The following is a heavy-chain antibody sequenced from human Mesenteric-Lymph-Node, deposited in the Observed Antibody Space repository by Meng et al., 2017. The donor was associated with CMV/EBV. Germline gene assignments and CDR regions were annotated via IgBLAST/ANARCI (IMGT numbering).Heavy chain of an antibody. CDR2: IYDSGNT. CDR1: GGSISSYY. V-gene: IGHV4-59*01. CDR3: ARGLHLGSYYFDS. Sequence: SETLSLTCTVSGGSISSYYWSWIRQPPGKALEWIGFIYDSGNTYYSPSLKTRVTMSVDTSKNQFSLKLSSVTAADTAVYYCARGLHLGSYYFDSWGQGTLVTVSS. J-gene: IGHJ4*02. D-gene: IGHD2-21*01.